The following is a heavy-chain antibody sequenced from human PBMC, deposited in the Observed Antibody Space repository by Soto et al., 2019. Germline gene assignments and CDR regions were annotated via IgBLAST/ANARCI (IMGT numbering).Heavy chain of an antibody. CDR2: IYWDDDK. CDR1: GFSLSTTRVG. Sequence: QITLKESGPTLVKPTQTLTLTSNFSGFSLSTTRVGVGWIRQPPGKALEWLALIYWDDDKRYSPFLKSRLTITKDTSKNQVVLTMTNMDPMDTATYFCAHTLVAGLGYYFDYWGQGTLVTVSS. J-gene: IGHJ4*02. D-gene: IGHD6-19*01. CDR3: AHTLVAGLGYYFDY. V-gene: IGHV2-5*02.